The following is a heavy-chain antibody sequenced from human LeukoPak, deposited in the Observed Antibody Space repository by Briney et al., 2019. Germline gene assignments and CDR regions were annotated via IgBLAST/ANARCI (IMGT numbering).Heavy chain of an antibody. V-gene: IGHV3-11*04. CDR1: GLTFSDYY. CDR2: ISSSGSTI. Sequence: PAGSLRLPCAASGLTFSDYYIIWILQAPGKGLEWVSYISSSGSTIYYADFVKGRFTISRDNAKNSLHLQMNSLRVEDTAVYYCARVRSGYYHDAFDMRGQGTMVTVSS. CDR3: ARVRSGYYHDAFDM. J-gene: IGHJ3*02. D-gene: IGHD3-22*01.